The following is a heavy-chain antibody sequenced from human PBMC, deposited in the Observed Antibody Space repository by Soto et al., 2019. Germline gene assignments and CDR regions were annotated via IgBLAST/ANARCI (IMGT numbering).Heavy chain of an antibody. CDR3: ARDIAARRGRDYYYYGMDV. J-gene: IGHJ6*02. CDR2: IYYSEST. Sequence: QVQLQESGPGLVKPSQTLSLTCTVSGGSISSGDYYWTWIRQPPGKGLEWIGYIYYSESTYYNPSLKSRVIISVDTSKNQFSLNLTSVTAADTAVYYCARDIAARRGRDYYYYGMDVWGQGTTVTVSS. D-gene: IGHD6-6*01. V-gene: IGHV4-30-4*01. CDR1: GGSISSGDYY.